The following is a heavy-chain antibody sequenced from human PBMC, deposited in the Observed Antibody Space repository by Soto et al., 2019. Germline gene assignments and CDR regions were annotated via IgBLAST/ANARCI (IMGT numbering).Heavy chain of an antibody. CDR1: GFSFSDYA. J-gene: IGHJ5*02. CDR3: AKNLGEHTSGSFRWLDP. D-gene: IGHD1-1*01. Sequence: PGGSLRLSCAASGFSFSDYAMTWVRQAPGKGLEWVSSAGGSGANTYYADSVKGRFSISRDNSKNTLYLQMNSLRAEDTAVYFCAKNLGEHTSGSFRWLDPWGQGTLVTVSS. CDR2: AGGSGANT. V-gene: IGHV3-23*01.